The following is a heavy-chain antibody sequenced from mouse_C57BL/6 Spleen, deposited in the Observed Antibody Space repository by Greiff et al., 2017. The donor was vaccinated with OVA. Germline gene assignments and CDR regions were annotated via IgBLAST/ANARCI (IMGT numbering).Heavy chain of an antibody. D-gene: IGHD1-1*01. CDR2: INPSSGYT. V-gene: IGHV1-7*01. J-gene: IGHJ4*01. CDR3: ARSDYGSSSMDY. CDR1: GYTFTSYW. Sequence: QVQLQQPGAELVRPGSSVKLSCKASGYTFTSYWMHWVKQRPGQGLEWIGYINPSSGYTKYNQKFKDKATLTADKSSSTAYMQLSSLTYEDSAVYYCARSDYGSSSMDYWGQGTSVTVSS.